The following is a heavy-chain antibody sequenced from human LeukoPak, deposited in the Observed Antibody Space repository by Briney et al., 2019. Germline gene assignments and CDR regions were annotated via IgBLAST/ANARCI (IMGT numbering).Heavy chain of an antibody. CDR1: GFTFSNYP. CDR2: ISFDGSNK. J-gene: IGHJ4*02. V-gene: IGHV3-30*04. CDR3: ARVRHCSDSSCSGVLDY. D-gene: IGHD2-15*01. Sequence: GGSLRLSCAASGFTFSNYPMHWVRQAPGKGLEWVAVISFDGSNKYYADSVKGRFTISRDTSRNTLNLQMSSLRAEDTAVYYCARVRHCSDSSCSGVLDYWGQGTLVIVSS.